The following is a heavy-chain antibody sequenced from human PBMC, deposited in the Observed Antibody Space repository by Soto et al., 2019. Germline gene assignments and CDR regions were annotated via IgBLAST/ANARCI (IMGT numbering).Heavy chain of an antibody. CDR3: AAYNPNYDFWSGYYYYYYGMDV. Sequence: QMQLVQSGPEVKKPGTSVKVSCKASGFTFTSSAVQWVRQARGQRLEWIGWIVVGSGNTNYAQKFQERGTITRDMSTSTAYMELSSLRSEDTAVYYCAAYNPNYDFWSGYYYYYYGMDVWGQGTTVTVSS. J-gene: IGHJ6*02. CDR1: GFTFTSSA. CDR2: IVVGSGNT. D-gene: IGHD3-3*01. V-gene: IGHV1-58*01.